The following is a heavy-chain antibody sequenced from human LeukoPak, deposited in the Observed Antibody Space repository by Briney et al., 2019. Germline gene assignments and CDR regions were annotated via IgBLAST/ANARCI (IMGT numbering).Heavy chain of an antibody. V-gene: IGHV4-59*01. D-gene: IGHD5-24*01. CDR3: ASLRDGYTRYDS. CDR1: GGSISSYY. Sequence: SETLSLTCTASGGSISSYYWSWIRQPPGKGLEWIGYIYYSGSTNYNPSLKSRVTISVDTSKNQFSLKLSSVTAADTAVYYCASLRDGYTRYDSWGQGTLVTVSS. J-gene: IGHJ4*02. CDR2: IYYSGST.